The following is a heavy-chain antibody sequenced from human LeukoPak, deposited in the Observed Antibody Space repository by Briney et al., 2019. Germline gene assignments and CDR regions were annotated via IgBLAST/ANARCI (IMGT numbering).Heavy chain of an antibody. CDR2: ISSSGSTM. CDR1: GFIFSDYY. V-gene: IGHV3-11*04. J-gene: IGHJ4*02. D-gene: IGHD3-10*01. Sequence: GGSLRLSCAASGFIFSDYYMSWIRQAPGKGLEWVSYISSSGSTMYYTDSVKGRFTISRDNAKDSLYLQMNSLRAEDTAVYYCARDRSPGNFDYWGQGTLVTVSS. CDR3: ARDRSPGNFDY.